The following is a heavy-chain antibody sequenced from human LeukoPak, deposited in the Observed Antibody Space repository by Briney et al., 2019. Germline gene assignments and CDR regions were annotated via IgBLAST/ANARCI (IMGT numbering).Heavy chain of an antibody. CDR1: GGTFSSYA. CDR3: ARDREGVNWFDP. Sequence: SVKVSCKASGGTFSSYAISWVRQAPGQGLEWMGGIIPIFGTANYAQKFQGRVTITTDESTSTAYMELSSLRSEDTAVYYCARDREGVNWFDPWGQGTLVTVSS. V-gene: IGHV1-69*05. D-gene: IGHD1-26*01. CDR2: IIPIFGTA. J-gene: IGHJ5*02.